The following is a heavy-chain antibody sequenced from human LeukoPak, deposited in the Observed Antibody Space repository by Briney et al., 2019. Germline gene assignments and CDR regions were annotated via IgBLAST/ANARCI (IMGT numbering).Heavy chain of an antibody. D-gene: IGHD5-12*01. CDR1: GGSISSYY. Sequence: PSETLSLTCTVSGGSISSYYWSWIRQPPGKGLEWIGYIYYSGSTNYNPSLKSRVTISVDTSKNQFSLKLSSVTAADTAVYYCARGSGYDYRMYYFDYWGQGTLVTVSS. V-gene: IGHV4-59*12. CDR2: IYYSGST. J-gene: IGHJ4*02. CDR3: ARGSGYDYRMYYFDY.